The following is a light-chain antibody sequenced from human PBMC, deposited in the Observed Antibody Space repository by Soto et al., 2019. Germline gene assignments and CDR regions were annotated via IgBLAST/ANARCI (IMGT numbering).Light chain of an antibody. CDR3: GTWDSSLSGFV. CDR2: QNN. J-gene: IGLJ1*01. Sequence: QSVLTQPPSVSAAPAQMVTISCSGSSSNIGSNYVSWYQQLPGAAPKLLMYQNNKRPSGIPDRFSGSKSGTSATLGITGLQPGDEADYFCGTWDSSLSGFVFGSGTKLTVL. V-gene: IGLV1-51*02. CDR1: SSNIGSNY.